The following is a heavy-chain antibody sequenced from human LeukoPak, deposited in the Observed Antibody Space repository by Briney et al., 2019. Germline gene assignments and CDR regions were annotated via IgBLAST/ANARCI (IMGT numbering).Heavy chain of an antibody. CDR1: GFTFSNYW. Sequence: GGSLRLSCAASGFTFSNYWMTWVRQAPGKGLEWVSVIYSGGNKYYADSVKGRFTISRDNSKDTLYLQMNSLRAEDTAVYYCARDLAEAPYYWGQGTLVTVSS. V-gene: IGHV3-53*01. CDR3: ARDLAEAPYY. J-gene: IGHJ4*02. CDR2: IYSGGNK.